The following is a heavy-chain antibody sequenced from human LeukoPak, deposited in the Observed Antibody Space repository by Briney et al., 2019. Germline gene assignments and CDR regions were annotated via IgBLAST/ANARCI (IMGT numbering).Heavy chain of an antibody. CDR3: AREGLYGDYVWSLDY. CDR1: GGSIRSYY. V-gene: IGHV4-59*01. D-gene: IGHD4-17*01. CDR2: IYYSGST. J-gene: IGHJ4*02. Sequence: SSETLSLTCTVSGGSIRSYYWTWIRQPPGKGLEWIGYIYYSGSTNYNPSLKSRVTISVDTSKNQFSLKLSSVTAADTAVYYCAREGLYGDYVWSLDYWGQGTLVTVSS.